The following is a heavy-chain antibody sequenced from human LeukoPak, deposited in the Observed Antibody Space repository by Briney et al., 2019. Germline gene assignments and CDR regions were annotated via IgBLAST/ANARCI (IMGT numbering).Heavy chain of an antibody. CDR2: IDPSDSYT. CDR1: GYIFTSYW. CDR3: ARQATVTTIDY. Sequence: GESLKISCKGSGYIFTSYWISWVRQMPGKGLEWMGRIDPSDSYTNYSASFQGHVTISADKSISTAYLQWSSLKASDTAMYYCARQATVTTIDYWGQGTLVTVSS. J-gene: IGHJ4*02. D-gene: IGHD4-17*01. V-gene: IGHV5-10-1*01.